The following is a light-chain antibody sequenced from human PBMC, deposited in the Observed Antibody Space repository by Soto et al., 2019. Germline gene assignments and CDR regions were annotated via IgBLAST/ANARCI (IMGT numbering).Light chain of an antibody. CDR1: QSLQHRTGYNY. V-gene: IGKV2-30*02. J-gene: IGKJ1*01. CDR2: KVS. Sequence: VLTQSLLSMHIIPCEPTPISCRSSQSLQHRTGYNYLDWFQQRPGQSPRRLIYKVSNRDSGVPDRFSGSGSGTDFTLKISGVEAEDVAVYYCMQGTHWPRTFGQGTKVDIK. CDR3: MQGTHWPRT.